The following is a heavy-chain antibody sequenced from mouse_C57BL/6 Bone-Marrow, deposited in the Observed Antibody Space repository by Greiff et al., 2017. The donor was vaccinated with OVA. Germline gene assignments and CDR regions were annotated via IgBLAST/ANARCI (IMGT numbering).Heavy chain of an antibody. Sequence: EVMLVESGGGLVKPGGSLKLSCAASGFTFSSYTMSWVRQTPEKRLEWVATISGGGGNTYYPDSVKGRFTISRDNAKNTLYLQMSSLRSEDTALYYCARRGYYGSSYAMDYGGQGTSVTVSS. CDR2: ISGGGGNT. D-gene: IGHD1-1*01. J-gene: IGHJ4*01. CDR3: ARRGYYGSSYAMDY. V-gene: IGHV5-9*01. CDR1: GFTFSSYT.